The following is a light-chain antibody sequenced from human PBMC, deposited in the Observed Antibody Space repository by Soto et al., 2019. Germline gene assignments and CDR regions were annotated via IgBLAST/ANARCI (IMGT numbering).Light chain of an antibody. Sequence: EIGLTQSPGTLSFSPGERATLSCRASHSVSSSYLAWYQQKPGQAPRLFIYGASSRATGIPDRFSGSGSGTDFTLTISRLEPEDFAVYYCQQRSNWTPLTFGGGTKADIK. CDR2: GAS. CDR1: HSVSSSY. CDR3: QQRSNWTPLT. V-gene: IGKV3D-20*02. J-gene: IGKJ4*01.